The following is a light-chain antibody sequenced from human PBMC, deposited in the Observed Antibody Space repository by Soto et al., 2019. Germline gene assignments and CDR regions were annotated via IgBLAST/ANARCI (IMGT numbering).Light chain of an antibody. CDR1: QSVNSD. J-gene: IGKJ1*01. V-gene: IGKV3-15*01. CDR2: GAS. Sequence: EIVMTQSPATLSVSPGRRVTLSCRASQSVNSDLAWYQQKPGQAPRLLIYGASSRATGIPARFSGSGSGTEFTLPISSLQSGDFAVYYCQQYADWPRTFGQGTKVDIK. CDR3: QQYADWPRT.